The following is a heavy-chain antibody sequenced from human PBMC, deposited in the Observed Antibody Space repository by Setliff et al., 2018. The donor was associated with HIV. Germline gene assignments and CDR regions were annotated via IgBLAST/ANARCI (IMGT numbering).Heavy chain of an antibody. CDR2: IYYTGSP. J-gene: IGHJ6*03. CDR1: GDSISSSIYY. Sequence: SETLSLACTVSGDSISSSIYYWGWVRQPPGKGLEWIGGIYYTGSPFYNPSLKSRVTISVDTSNNQFSLKLSSVTAADTAVYYCARGGGTSSPIDYHYYIDVWGKGTTVTVSS. V-gene: IGHV4-39*01. D-gene: IGHD6-6*01. CDR3: ARGGGTSSPIDYHYYIDV.